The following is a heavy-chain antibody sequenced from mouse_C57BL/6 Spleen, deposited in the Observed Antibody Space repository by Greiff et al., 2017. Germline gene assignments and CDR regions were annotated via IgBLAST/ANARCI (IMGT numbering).Heavy chain of an antibody. V-gene: IGHV6-3*01. CDR3: TDPHYDSYAMDY. D-gene: IGHD2-4*01. Sequence: EVKLMESGGGLVQPGGSMKLSCVASGFTFSNYWMNWVRQSPEKGLEWVAQIRLKSDNYATHYAESVKGRFTISRDDSKSSVYLQMNNLRAEDTGIYYCTDPHYDSYAMDYWGQGTSVTVSS. CDR2: IRLKSDNYAT. J-gene: IGHJ4*01. CDR1: GFTFSNYW.